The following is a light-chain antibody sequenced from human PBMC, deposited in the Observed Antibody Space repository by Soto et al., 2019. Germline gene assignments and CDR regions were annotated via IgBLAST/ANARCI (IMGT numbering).Light chain of an antibody. CDR1: RTDVDGYYY. J-gene: IGLJ1*01. CDR3: QSYATGLSVLYV. CDR2: DVY. Sequence: QSVLTQPASVSGSPGQSIAISCTGVRTDVDGYYYVSWYQQHPGQAPQLIIYDVYNRPSGVSHRFSGSKSGATASLAVTGLQAEDEADYYCQSYATGLSVLYVFGTGTKVTVL. V-gene: IGLV2-14*03.